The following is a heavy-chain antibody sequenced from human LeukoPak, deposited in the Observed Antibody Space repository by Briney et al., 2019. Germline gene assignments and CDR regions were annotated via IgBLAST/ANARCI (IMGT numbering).Heavy chain of an antibody. CDR2: SSSSSSYI. CDR1: GFTFSSYS. V-gene: IGHV3-21*01. CDR3: ARDCGGDCYGPDVFDY. Sequence: PGGSLRLSCAASGFTFSSYSMNWVRQAPGKGLEWVSSSSSSSSYIYYADSVKGRFTISRDNAKNSLYLQMNSLRAEDTAVYYCARDCGGDCYGPDVFDYWGQGTLVTVSS. D-gene: IGHD2-21*02. J-gene: IGHJ4*02.